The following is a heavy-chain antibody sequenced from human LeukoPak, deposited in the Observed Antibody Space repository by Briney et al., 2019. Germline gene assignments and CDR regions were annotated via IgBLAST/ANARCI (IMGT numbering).Heavy chain of an antibody. CDR1: GFTFSNAW. D-gene: IGHD2-15*01. Sequence: GGSLRLSCAASGFTFSNAWMSWVRQAPGKGLEWVGRIKSKTDGGTTDYAAPVKGRFTISRDGSKNTLYLQMNSLKTEDTAVYYCTTVQFVVVVAATTPNLSYFDYWGQGTLVTVSS. V-gene: IGHV3-15*01. J-gene: IGHJ4*02. CDR2: IKSKTDGGTT. CDR3: TTVQFVVVVAATTPNLSYFDY.